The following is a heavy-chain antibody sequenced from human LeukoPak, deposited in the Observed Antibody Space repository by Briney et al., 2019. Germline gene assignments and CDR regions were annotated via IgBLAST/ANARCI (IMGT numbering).Heavy chain of an antibody. CDR2: INPNSGGT. CDR1: GYTFTGYY. Sequence: ASVKVSCKASGYTFTGYYMHWVRQAPGQGLEWMGWINPNSGGTNYAQKFQGRVTMTRDTSISTAYMELSRLRSDDTAVYYCARRYCSSTSCYWYNWFDPWGQGTLVTVSS. CDR3: ARRYCSSTSCYWYNWFDP. D-gene: IGHD2-2*01. J-gene: IGHJ5*02. V-gene: IGHV1-2*02.